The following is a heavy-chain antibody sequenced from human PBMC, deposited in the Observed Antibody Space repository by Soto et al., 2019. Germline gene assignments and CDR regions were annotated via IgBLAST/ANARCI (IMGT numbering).Heavy chain of an antibody. Sequence: GGSLRLSCAASGLTFSGYWMHWVRQAPGKGLVWVSRINSDGSSTSYADSVKGRFTISRDNAKNTLYLQMNSLRAEDTAVYYCARAHVGSQNWFDPWGQGILVTVSS. CDR2: INSDGSST. CDR3: ARAHVGSQNWFDP. V-gene: IGHV3-74*01. D-gene: IGHD3-16*01. CDR1: GLTFSGYW. J-gene: IGHJ5*02.